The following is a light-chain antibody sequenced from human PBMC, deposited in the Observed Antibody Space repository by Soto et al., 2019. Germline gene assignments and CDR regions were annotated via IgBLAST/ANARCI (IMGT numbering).Light chain of an antibody. CDR2: WAS. Sequence: DIVMTQSPDSLAVSLGERATINCKSSQSVLYNSDNKNYLAWYQQKPGQPPKLLIYWASTRDSGVPDRFSGSGSGADFTLTISSLQAEDVAVYYCQQYYTTLTFGEGPRWRSN. J-gene: IGKJ4*01. CDR1: QSVLYNSDNKNY. V-gene: IGKV4-1*01. CDR3: QQYYTTLT.